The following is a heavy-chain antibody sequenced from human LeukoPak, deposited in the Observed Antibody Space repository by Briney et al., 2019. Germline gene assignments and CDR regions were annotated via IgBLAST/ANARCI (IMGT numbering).Heavy chain of an antibody. Sequence: GGSLRLSCAAPGFTFSSYSMIWVRQAPGKGLEWVSSISSSSSYIYYADSVKGRFTISRDNAKNSLYLQMNSLRAEDTAVYYCARGQDCSGGSCYFDYWGQGTLVTVSS. CDR1: GFTFSSYS. CDR3: ARGQDCSGGSCYFDY. CDR2: ISSSSSYI. J-gene: IGHJ4*02. D-gene: IGHD2-15*01. V-gene: IGHV3-21*04.